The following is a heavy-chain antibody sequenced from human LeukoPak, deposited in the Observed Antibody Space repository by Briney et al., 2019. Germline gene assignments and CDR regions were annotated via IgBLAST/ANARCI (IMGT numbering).Heavy chain of an antibody. CDR3: ARHGLRSDFDY. Sequence: SETLSLTCAVYGGSFSGYYWSWIRQPPGKGLEWIGEINHSGSTNYNPSLKSRVTISVDTSKNQFSLKLSSVTAADTAVYYCARHGLRSDFDYWGQGTLVTVSS. J-gene: IGHJ4*02. CDR2: INHSGST. D-gene: IGHD5-12*01. V-gene: IGHV4-34*01. CDR1: GGSFSGYY.